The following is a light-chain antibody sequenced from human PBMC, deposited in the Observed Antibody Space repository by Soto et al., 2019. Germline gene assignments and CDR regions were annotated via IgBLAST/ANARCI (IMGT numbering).Light chain of an antibody. CDR2: LDSDGSH. CDR3: QTWGTGIHVV. V-gene: IGLV4-69*01. J-gene: IGLJ2*01. CDR1: SGHSSYA. Sequence: QLVLTQSPSASASLGASVKLTCTLSSGHSSYAIAWHQQQPEKGPRYLMKLDSDGSHTKGDAIPDRFSGSSSGAERYLTISRLQSEDEADSYCQTWGTGIHVVFGGGSQLAVL.